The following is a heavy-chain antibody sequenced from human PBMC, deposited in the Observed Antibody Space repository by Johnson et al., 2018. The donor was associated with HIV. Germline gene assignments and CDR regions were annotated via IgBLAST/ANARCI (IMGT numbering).Heavy chain of an antibody. Sequence: QMQLVESGGGVVQPGRSLRLSCAASGFTFSSYAMHWVRQAPGKGLEWVAVISYDGSNKYYADSVKGRFTISRDNSKNTLYLQMNSLRAEDTAVYYCARAYDSSGYYYGGDAFDIWGQGTMVTVSS. CDR2: ISYDGSNK. V-gene: IGHV3-30*14. CDR3: ARAYDSSGYYYGGDAFDI. J-gene: IGHJ3*02. D-gene: IGHD3-22*01. CDR1: GFTFSSYA.